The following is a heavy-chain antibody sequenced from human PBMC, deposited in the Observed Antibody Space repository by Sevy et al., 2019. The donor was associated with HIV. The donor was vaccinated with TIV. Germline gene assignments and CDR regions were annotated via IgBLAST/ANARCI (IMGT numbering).Heavy chain of an antibody. CDR3: AKGLPYYDILTAFDY. CDR2: ISWNGDTI. D-gene: IGHD3-9*01. CDR1: GFSFDSFA. Sequence: GGSLSLSCAASGFSFDSFAWNWVRQPPGKGLEWVSSISWNGDTIANPSPVKGRFTISKNNANNSLYLQMNSLRAEDTALYYCAKGLPYYDILTAFDYWGQGTLVTVSS. V-gene: IGHV3-9*01. J-gene: IGHJ4*02.